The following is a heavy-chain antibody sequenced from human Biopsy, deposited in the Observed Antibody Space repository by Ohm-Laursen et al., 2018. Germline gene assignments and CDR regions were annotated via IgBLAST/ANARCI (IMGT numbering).Heavy chain of an antibody. D-gene: IGHD2-15*01. J-gene: IGHJ6*02. CDR3: ARPMSRVVAYGMDV. Sequence: SLRLSCAASGLRFSMYAMSWVRQAPGKGMEWVSAIGGSGGGTYYVDSVKGRFTISRDDSKYTVYLQMNSLRVEERAVYYCARPMSRVVAYGMDVWGQETTVTVSS. V-gene: IGHV3-23*01. CDR2: IGGSGGGT. CDR1: GLRFSMYA.